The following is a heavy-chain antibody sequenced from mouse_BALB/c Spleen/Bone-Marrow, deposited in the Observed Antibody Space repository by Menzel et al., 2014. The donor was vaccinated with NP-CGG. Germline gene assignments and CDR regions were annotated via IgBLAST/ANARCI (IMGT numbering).Heavy chain of an antibody. D-gene: IGHD3-1*01. J-gene: IGHJ4*01. Sequence: EVMLVESGGGLVKPGGSLKLSCAASGFIFSYYAMSWVRQSPEKRLEWVAEISSGGSYTYYPDTVTGRFTISRDNAKNTLYLEMSSLRSEDTAMYCCTRDRGDYWGQGTSVTVSS. CDR2: ISSGGSYT. V-gene: IGHV5-9-4*01. CDR1: GFIFSYYA. CDR3: TRDRGDY.